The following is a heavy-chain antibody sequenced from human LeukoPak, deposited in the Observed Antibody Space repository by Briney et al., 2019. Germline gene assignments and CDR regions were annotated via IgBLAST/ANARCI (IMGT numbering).Heavy chain of an antibody. CDR2: IYYSGST. CDR3: ARGARAGYNLEPFDY. V-gene: IGHV4-59*08. Sequence: SETLSLTCTVSGGSMSSYYWSWVRQPPGKGLEWIGYIYYSGSTKYNPSLKSRVTISVDTSKNQFSLKLSSVTAADTAVYYCARGARAGYNLEPFDYWGQGTLVTVSS. CDR1: GGSMSSYY. D-gene: IGHD5-24*01. J-gene: IGHJ4*02.